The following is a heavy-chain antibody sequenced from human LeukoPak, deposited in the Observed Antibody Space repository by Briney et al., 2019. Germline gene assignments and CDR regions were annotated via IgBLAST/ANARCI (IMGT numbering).Heavy chain of an antibody. CDR1: GFTFSSYS. CDR2: ISSSTNTI. J-gene: IGHJ3*02. Sequence: GGSLRLSCAASGFTFSSYSMNWVRQAPGKGLEWVSYISSSTNTIYYADSVKGRFTISRDNAKNSLFLQMNSLRDEDTAVYYRARGGYGANDDAFDIWGQGTMVTVSS. V-gene: IGHV3-48*02. CDR3: ARGGYGANDDAFDI. D-gene: IGHD4-23*01.